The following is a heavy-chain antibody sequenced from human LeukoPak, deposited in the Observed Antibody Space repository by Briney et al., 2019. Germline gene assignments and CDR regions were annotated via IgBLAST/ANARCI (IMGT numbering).Heavy chain of an antibody. CDR2: ISYDGSNK. Sequence: GRSLRLSCAASGFTFSSYAIHWVRQAPGKGLEWVAVISYDGSNKYYADSVKGRFTISRDNSKNTLYLQMNSLRAEDTAVYYCAKENNWNDGRFNYFDYWGQGTLVTVSS. CDR3: AKENNWNDGRFNYFDY. CDR1: GFTFSSYA. D-gene: IGHD1-20*01. V-gene: IGHV3-30-3*01. J-gene: IGHJ4*02.